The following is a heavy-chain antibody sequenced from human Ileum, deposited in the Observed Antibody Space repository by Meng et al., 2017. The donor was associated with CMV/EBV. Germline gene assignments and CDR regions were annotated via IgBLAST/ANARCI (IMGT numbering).Heavy chain of an antibody. D-gene: IGHD3-3*01. Sequence: GESLKISCAASGFTFSSYWMHWVRQAPGEGLVWVSRINNDGSSTAYADSVKGRFTISRDNAKNSLYLQMNSLRAEDTALYYCAKAISWSGRSRLDYWGQGTLVTVSS. CDR2: INNDGSST. CDR1: GFTFSSYW. J-gene: IGHJ4*02. V-gene: IGHV3-74*01. CDR3: AKAISWSGRSRLDY.